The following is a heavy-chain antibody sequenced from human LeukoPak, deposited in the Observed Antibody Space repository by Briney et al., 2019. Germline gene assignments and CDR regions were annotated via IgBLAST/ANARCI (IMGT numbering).Heavy chain of an antibody. J-gene: IGHJ3*02. CDR3: ARDSTSYSSGWYRDAFDI. Sequence: SETLSLTCTVSGGSISSYYWSWIRQPPGKGLEWIGDIYYSGSTNYKPSLKSRVTISVDTSKNQFSLKLSSVPAADTAVYYCARDSTSYSSGWYRDAFDIRGQGTMVTVSS. V-gene: IGHV4-59*01. CDR1: GGSISSYY. D-gene: IGHD6-19*01. CDR2: IYYSGST.